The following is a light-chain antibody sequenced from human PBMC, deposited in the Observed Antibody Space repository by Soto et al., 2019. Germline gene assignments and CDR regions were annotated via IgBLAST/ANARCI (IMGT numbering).Light chain of an antibody. V-gene: IGKV1-5*03. J-gene: IGKJ1*01. CDR1: QTIGCW. CDR3: QSYKSYSEA. CDR2: TAS. Sequence: DIQLAKSHPTLSGHVGDGVTMACLHSQTIGCWLAWYQQKPGKAPKLRNYTASTLKSGVPSSVSGSGTGIEFTLTIINLQPDDFATYYRQSYKSYSEAFGQGTKVEI.